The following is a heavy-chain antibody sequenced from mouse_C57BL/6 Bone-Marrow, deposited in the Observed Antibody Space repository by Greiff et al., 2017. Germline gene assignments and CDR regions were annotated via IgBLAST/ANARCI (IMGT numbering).Heavy chain of an antibody. CDR1: GFSLTSYG. D-gene: IGHD1-1*01. CDR3: AKSSLYGRFAY. V-gene: IGHV2-4*01. J-gene: IGHJ3*01. CDR2: IWSGGST. Sequence: QVQLKQSGPGLVQPSQSLSITCTVSGFSLTSYGVHWVRQPPGQGLEWLGVIWSGGSTDYNAAFISRLSISKDNSKSQVFCKMNSLQADDTARYYCAKSSLYGRFAYWGQGTLVTVSA.